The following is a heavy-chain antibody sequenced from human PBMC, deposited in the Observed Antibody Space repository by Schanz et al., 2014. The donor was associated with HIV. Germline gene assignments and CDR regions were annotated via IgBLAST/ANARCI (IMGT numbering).Heavy chain of an antibody. CDR3: ARDLHDYGDARTDY. V-gene: IGHV3-30*03. J-gene: IGHJ4*02. CDR1: GFTFDSFG. Sequence: QVQLAESGGGVVRPGRSLRLSCAASGFTFDSFGMHWVRQAPGKGLEWVPVISYDGRNKYQAASVKGRFTVSRDNAKNSLHLQMSRLCAEDTAVYYCARDLHDYGDARTDYWGQGILVTVSS. D-gene: IGHD4-17*01. CDR2: ISYDGRNK.